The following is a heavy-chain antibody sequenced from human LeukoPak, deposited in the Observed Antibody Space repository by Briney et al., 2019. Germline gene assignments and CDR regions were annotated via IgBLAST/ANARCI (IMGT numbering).Heavy chain of an antibody. D-gene: IGHD2-2*01. J-gene: IGHJ3*02. Sequence: GGSLRLSCAASGFTFSSYAMSWVRRAPGKGLEWVSAISGSGGSTYYADSVKGRFTISRDNSKNTLYLQMNSLRAEDTAVYYCAKPSLSRLLPDAFDIWGQGTMVTVSS. CDR2: ISGSGGST. CDR3: AKPSLSRLLPDAFDI. CDR1: GFTFSSYA. V-gene: IGHV3-23*01.